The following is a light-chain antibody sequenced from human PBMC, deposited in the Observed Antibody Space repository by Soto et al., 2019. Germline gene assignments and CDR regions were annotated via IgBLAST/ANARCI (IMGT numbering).Light chain of an antibody. V-gene: IGKV3-20*01. CDR1: QTVSSNF. Sequence: EIVLTQSPGTLSLSPGERGTLSCRASQTVSSNFLAWYQQKPGQAPRLLIFDASTRATGIPDRFSGSGSGTDFTLTISRLEPEDFAVYYCQQYGSSPLFTFGPGTKVEIK. J-gene: IGKJ3*01. CDR3: QQYGSSPLFT. CDR2: DAS.